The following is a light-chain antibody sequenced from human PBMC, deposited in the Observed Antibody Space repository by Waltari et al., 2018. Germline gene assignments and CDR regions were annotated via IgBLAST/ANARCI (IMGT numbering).Light chain of an antibody. Sequence: EIVLTQSPGTLSLSPGERATLTCRASQSVGRSLTWYQQKPGQAPRLLSYGASSRATGIPDRFSGSGSGTDFSLTISRLEPEDFALYYCQHYVRLPVSFGQGTKVDIK. V-gene: IGKV3-20*01. CDR2: GAS. J-gene: IGKJ1*01. CDR1: QSVGRS. CDR3: QHYVRLPVS.